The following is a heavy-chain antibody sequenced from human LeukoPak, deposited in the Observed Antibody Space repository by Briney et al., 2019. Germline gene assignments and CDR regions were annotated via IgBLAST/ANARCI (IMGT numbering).Heavy chain of an antibody. CDR1: GYSFTNYD. Sequence: GASVTVSCKASGYSFTNYDINWVRQAAGQGLAWMGWVNPNNGDAGFSQKFQGRVTLTSNTSLTTAYMELTSLTSEDTAVYYCARGLGTYWGKDFLNWFDPWGQGTLVTVSS. V-gene: IGHV1-8*02. CDR2: VNPNNGDA. J-gene: IGHJ5*02. D-gene: IGHD7-27*01. CDR3: ARGLGTYWGKDFLNWFDP.